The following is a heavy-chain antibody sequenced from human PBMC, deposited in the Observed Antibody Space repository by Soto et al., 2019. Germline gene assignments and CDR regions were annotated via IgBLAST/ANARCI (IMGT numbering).Heavy chain of an antibody. CDR2: VVGSGGST. J-gene: IGHJ1*01. D-gene: IGHD3-9*01. V-gene: IGHV3-23*01. CDR3: AKDSPVGVPLLRDLHD. CDR1: GFTFSTYT. Sequence: EVQLLESGGGLVQPGGSLRLSCAASGFTFSTYTMTWVRQAPGKGLERVSSVVGSGGSTYYADSVKGRFTLSRDNSKNTVYLQMNSLRAEDTAVYYCAKDSPVGVPLLRDLHDWGQGTLVTVSS.